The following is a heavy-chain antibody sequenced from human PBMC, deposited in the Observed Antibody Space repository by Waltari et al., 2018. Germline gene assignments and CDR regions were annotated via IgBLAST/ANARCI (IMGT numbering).Heavy chain of an antibody. J-gene: IGHJ3*02. CDR1: GGSFSGYY. Sequence: QVQLQQWGAGLLKPSETLSLTCAVYGGSFSGYYWSWIRQPPGKGLEWIGEINHSGRTNYNQYRKRRVTISVDTSKNQVSRKLSSVTAEDTAVYYCARGPLRSGSYGIEWAFDIWGQGTMVTVSS. D-gene: IGHD1-26*01. CDR2: INHSGRT. CDR3: ARGPLRSGSYGIEWAFDI. V-gene: IGHV4-34*01.